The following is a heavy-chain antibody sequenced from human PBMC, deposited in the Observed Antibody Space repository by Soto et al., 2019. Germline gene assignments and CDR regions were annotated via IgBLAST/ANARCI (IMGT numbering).Heavy chain of an antibody. D-gene: IGHD6-13*01. CDR2: ISGSGGST. CDR1: GFTFSSYA. Sequence: GGSLRLSCAASGFTFSSYAMSWVRQAPGKGLEWVSAISGSGGSTYYADSVKGRFTISRDNSKNTLYLQMNSLRAEDTAVYYCAKDHGGPLGSWYEGYFDYWGQGTLVTVSS. V-gene: IGHV3-23*01. CDR3: AKDHGGPLGSWYEGYFDY. J-gene: IGHJ4*02.